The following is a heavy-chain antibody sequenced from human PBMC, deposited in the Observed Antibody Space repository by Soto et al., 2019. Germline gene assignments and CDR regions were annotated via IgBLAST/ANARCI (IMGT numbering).Heavy chain of an antibody. D-gene: IGHD4-4*01. CDR3: AREGTLTTAPADY. Sequence: GGSLRLSCAASGFTFGDYYMSWIRQAPGKGLEWVSYIGDSESTIYYADSVKGRFTISRDNAKNSLYLQMISLRVEDTAVYYCAREGTLTTAPADYWGQGTLVTVSS. CDR2: IGDSESTI. CDR1: GFTFGDYY. J-gene: IGHJ4*02. V-gene: IGHV3-11*01.